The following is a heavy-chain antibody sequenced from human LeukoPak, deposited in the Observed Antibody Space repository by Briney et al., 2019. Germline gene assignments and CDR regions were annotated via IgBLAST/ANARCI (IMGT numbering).Heavy chain of an antibody. CDR1: GYTFTGYY. Sequence: ASVKVSCKASGYTFTGYYMHWVRQAPGQGLEWMGWINPNSGGTNYAQKFQGRVTMTRDTSISTAYMELSRLRSDDTAVYYCAKDGPSDGVYYGSGDTLPYFDLWGRGTLVTVSS. CDR3: AKDGPSDGVYYGSGDTLPYFDL. J-gene: IGHJ2*01. D-gene: IGHD3-10*01. V-gene: IGHV1-2*02. CDR2: INPNSGGT.